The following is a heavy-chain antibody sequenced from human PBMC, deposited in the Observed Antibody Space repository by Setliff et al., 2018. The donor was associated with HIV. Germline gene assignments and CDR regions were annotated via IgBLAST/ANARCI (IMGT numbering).Heavy chain of an antibody. D-gene: IGHD3-10*01. J-gene: IGHJ3*02. Sequence: CTVSGASMSSGDYYWSWIRQPPGKGLEWIGYIYYSGNSYYNPSLKSRVTLSVDTSKNQFSLKVNSVTAADTAVYYCAREVNIPVRGITDDAFDIWGQGTMVTVSS. CDR3: AREVNIPVRGITDDAFDI. CDR2: IYYSGNS. CDR1: GASMSSGDYY. V-gene: IGHV4-30-4*08.